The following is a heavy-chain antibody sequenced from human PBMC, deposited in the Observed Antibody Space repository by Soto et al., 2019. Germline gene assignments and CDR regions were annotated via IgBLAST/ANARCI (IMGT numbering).Heavy chain of an antibody. V-gene: IGHV1-69*01. Sequence: QVQLVQSGAEVKKPGSSVKVSCKASGGTFSSYAISWVRQAPGQGLEWMGGIIPIFGTANYAQKFQGRVTITADESTSTAYMELSSLRSEDTAVYYCARPTTYSGSWYYYYYGMDVWGQGTTVTVSS. CDR1: GGTFSSYA. J-gene: IGHJ6*02. D-gene: IGHD6-13*01. CDR2: IIPIFGTA. CDR3: ARPTTYSGSWYYYYYGMDV.